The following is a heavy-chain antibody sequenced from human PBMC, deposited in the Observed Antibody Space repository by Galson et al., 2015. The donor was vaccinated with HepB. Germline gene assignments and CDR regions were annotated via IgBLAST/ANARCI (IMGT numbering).Heavy chain of an antibody. Sequence: SCKASGGTFSSYAISWVRQTPGQGLEWMGGIIPIFGTANYAQKFQGRVTITADESTSTAYMELSSLRSEDTAVYYCATNGATAMVVKTQNAKYHYYGMDVWGQGTTVTVSS. CDR2: IIPIFGTA. V-gene: IGHV1-69*01. CDR1: GGTFSSYA. J-gene: IGHJ6*02. D-gene: IGHD5-18*01. CDR3: ATNGATAMVVKTQNAKYHYYGMDV.